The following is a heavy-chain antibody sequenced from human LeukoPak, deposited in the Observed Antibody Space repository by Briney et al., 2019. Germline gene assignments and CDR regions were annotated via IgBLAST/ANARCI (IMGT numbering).Heavy chain of an antibody. Sequence: PGGSLRLSCAASGFTFSGYWMTWVRQAPGKGLEYVVNIKEDGSEKYYVDSVKGRLTISRDNTKNSLYLQMSSLRGDDTAVYYCVRDCGFHTFDYWGQGTLVTVSS. CDR2: IKEDGSEK. D-gene: IGHD2-21*01. CDR1: GFTFSGYW. CDR3: VRDCGFHTFDY. V-gene: IGHV3-7*05. J-gene: IGHJ4*02.